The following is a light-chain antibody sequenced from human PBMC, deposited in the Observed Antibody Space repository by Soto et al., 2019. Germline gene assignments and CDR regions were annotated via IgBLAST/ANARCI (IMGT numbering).Light chain of an antibody. CDR1: SSNIGINL. Sequence: QSVLTQPPSASGTPGQSVTISCSGSSSNIGINLVNWYQHFPGAAPRLLIYNYNQRPSGISDRFSGSKSGTSASLAISWVHSEDEAVYYCAAWDDSLNGVVFGGGTQLTVL. J-gene: IGLJ7*01. V-gene: IGLV1-44*01. CDR3: AAWDDSLNGVV. CDR2: NYN.